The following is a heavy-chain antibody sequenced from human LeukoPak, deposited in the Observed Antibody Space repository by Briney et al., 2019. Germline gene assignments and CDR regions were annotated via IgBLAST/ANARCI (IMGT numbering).Heavy chain of an antibody. D-gene: IGHD3-22*01. CDR3: ARDSEYYDSSGYYGGY. CDR1: GYTFTSYD. J-gene: IGHJ4*02. CDR2: MNPNSGNT. V-gene: IGHV1-8*01. Sequence: ASVKVSCKASGYTFTSYDINWVRQATGQGLEWMGWMNPNSGNTGYAQKFQGRVTITADESTSTAYMELSSLRSEDTAVYYCARDSEYYDSSGYYGGYWGQGTLVTVSS.